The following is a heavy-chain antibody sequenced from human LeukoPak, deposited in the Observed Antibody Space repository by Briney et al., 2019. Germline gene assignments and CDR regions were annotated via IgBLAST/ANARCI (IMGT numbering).Heavy chain of an antibody. D-gene: IGHD6-19*01. Sequence: PGGSLRLSCAAPGFTFSSYAMSWVRQAPGKGLEWVSAISGSGGSTYYADSVKGRFTISRDNSKNTVYLQVNSLRAKDTAVYYCAKEGGAAAVAGLFDYWGQGTLVTVSS. J-gene: IGHJ4*02. V-gene: IGHV3-23*01. CDR1: GFTFSSYA. CDR3: AKEGGAAAVAGLFDY. CDR2: ISGSGGST.